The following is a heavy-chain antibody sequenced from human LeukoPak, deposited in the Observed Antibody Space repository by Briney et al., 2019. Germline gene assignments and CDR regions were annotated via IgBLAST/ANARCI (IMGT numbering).Heavy chain of an antibody. J-gene: IGHJ6*02. CDR1: GGSFSGYY. CDR3: ARVSRYCSSTSCYLKDGMDV. V-gene: IGHV4-34*01. CDR2: INHSGST. Sequence: SETLSLTCAVYGGSFSGYYWSWLRQPRGKGLEGIGYINHSGSTNYNPSLKSRVTISVDTSKNQFSLKLSSVTAADTAVYYCARVSRYCSSTSCYLKDGMDVWGQGTTVTVSS. D-gene: IGHD2-2*01.